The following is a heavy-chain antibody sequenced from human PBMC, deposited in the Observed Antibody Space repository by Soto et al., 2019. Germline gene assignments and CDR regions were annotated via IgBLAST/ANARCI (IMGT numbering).Heavy chain of an antibody. J-gene: IGHJ6*03. CDR1: GGSISSYY. Sequence: SETLSLTCTVSGGSISSYYWSWIRQPPGKGLEWIGYIYYSGSTNYNPSLKSRVTISVDTSKNQFSLKLSSVTAADTAVYYCARKGRGSLKYYYYYYMDVWGKGTTVTVSS. V-gene: IGHV4-59*01. D-gene: IGHD3-10*01. CDR2: IYYSGST. CDR3: ARKGRGSLKYYYYYYMDV.